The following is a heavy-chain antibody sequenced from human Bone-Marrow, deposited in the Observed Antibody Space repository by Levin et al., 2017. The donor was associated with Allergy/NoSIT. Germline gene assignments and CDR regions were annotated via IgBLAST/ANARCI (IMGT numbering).Heavy chain of an antibody. D-gene: IGHD3-22*01. V-gene: IGHV3-23*01. CDR1: GFGFNTYA. Sequence: PGGSLRLSCAASGFGFNTYAMNWVRQAPGKGLEWVSGIVGRGDNTYYADSVKGRFTISRDNSKNTLYLEMNSLRAEDTAVYFCAKPALWEYSYESGGYYDSGGVHYFDYWGQGVLVTVSS. CDR3: AKPALWEYSYESGGYYDSGGVHYFDY. J-gene: IGHJ4*02. CDR2: IVGRGDNT.